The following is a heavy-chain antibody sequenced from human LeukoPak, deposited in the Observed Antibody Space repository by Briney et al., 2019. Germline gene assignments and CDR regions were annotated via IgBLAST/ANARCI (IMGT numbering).Heavy chain of an antibody. Sequence: GGSLRLSCAASGFTFSSYAMSWVRQAPGKGLVWVSGISGSGDNTYYADSVKGRFTISRDNSKNTLYGQVNSLGTEDTAAYYCAKGSYYDSSGSFYFDYWGQGTLVTVSS. D-gene: IGHD3-22*01. CDR2: ISGSGDNT. V-gene: IGHV3-23*01. CDR3: AKGSYYDSSGSFYFDY. CDR1: GFTFSSYA. J-gene: IGHJ4*02.